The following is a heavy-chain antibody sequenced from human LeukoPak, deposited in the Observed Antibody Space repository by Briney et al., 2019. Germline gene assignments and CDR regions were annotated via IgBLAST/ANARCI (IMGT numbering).Heavy chain of an antibody. J-gene: IGHJ4*02. V-gene: IGHV3-7*04. D-gene: IGHD3-16*01. CDR3: ARAYAGGIFDS. Sequence: GGSLRLSCVASGFPFGDYWMSWVRQAPGKGLEWVANIKEDGSENYYVDSVRGRFTISRDNAKNSLYLQMNSLRAEDTAMYYCARAYAGGIFDSWGQGTLVTVSS. CDR1: GFPFGDYW. CDR2: IKEDGSEN.